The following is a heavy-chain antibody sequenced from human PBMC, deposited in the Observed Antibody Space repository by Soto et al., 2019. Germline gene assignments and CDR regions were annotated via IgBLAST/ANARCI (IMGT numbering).Heavy chain of an antibody. CDR3: ARDEAPPRSGWVWFDP. CDR1: GGSISSGGYS. CDR2: IYHSGST. D-gene: IGHD6-19*01. Sequence: LSLTCAVSGGSISSGGYSWSWIRQPPGKGLEWIGYIYHSGSTYYNPSLKSRVTISVDRSKNQFSLKLSSVTAADTAVYYCARDEAPPRSGWVWFDPWGQGTLVTVSS. J-gene: IGHJ5*02. V-gene: IGHV4-30-2*01.